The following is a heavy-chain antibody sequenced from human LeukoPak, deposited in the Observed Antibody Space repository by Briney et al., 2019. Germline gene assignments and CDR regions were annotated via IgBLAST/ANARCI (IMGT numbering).Heavy chain of an antibody. CDR3: AKGFGIVATIDY. D-gene: IGHD5-12*01. V-gene: IGHV3-33*06. CDR1: GFTFSSHG. Sequence: GGSLRLSCAASGFTFSSHGMHWVRQAPGKGLEWVALIWYDGSNKYYADSVKGRFTISRDNSKNTLYLQMNSLRAEDTAVYYCAKGFGIVATIDYWGQGTLVTVSS. CDR2: IWYDGSNK. J-gene: IGHJ4*02.